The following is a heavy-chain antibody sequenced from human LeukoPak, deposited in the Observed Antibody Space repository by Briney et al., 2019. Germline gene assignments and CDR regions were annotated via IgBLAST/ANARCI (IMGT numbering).Heavy chain of an antibody. D-gene: IGHD5-12*01. CDR1: GFTFSSYE. CDR3: ARSGDIVATIPADY. Sequence: PGGSLRLSCAASGFTFSSYEMNWVRQAPGKGLEWVSYISSSGSTIYYADSVKGRFTISRDNAKNSLYLQMNSLRAEDTAVYYCARSGDIVATIPADYWGQGTLVTVSS. J-gene: IGHJ4*02. V-gene: IGHV3-48*03. CDR2: ISSSGSTI.